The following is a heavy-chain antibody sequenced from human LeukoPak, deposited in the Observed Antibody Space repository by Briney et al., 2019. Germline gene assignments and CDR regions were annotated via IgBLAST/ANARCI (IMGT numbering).Heavy chain of an antibody. CDR1: GFTFSSYA. CDR2: ISGSSTDI. D-gene: IGHD3-22*01. V-gene: IGHV3-21*01. Sequence: GGSLRLSCAASGFTFSSYAMNWVRQAPGKGLEWVSSISGSSTDIYYADSVRGRFTISRDNAKNSLYLQINSLRAEDTAIYYCARRGYYDSSGYDYWGQGTLVTVSS. CDR3: ARRGYYDSSGYDY. J-gene: IGHJ4*02.